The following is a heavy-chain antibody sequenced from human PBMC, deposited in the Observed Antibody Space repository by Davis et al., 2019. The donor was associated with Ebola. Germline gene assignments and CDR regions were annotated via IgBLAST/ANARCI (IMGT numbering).Heavy chain of an antibody. J-gene: IGHJ4*02. Sequence: GESLKISCAASGFIFSNTWMTWVRQAPGKGLEWVSGIHWNGRSTGYADSVKGRFTISRDNAKKSVYLQMNSLRAEDMALYYCARVGSWFYFDYWGQGTLVSVSS. CDR3: ARVGSWFYFDY. CDR2: IHWNGRST. V-gene: IGHV3-20*04. D-gene: IGHD6-13*01. CDR1: GFIFSNTW.